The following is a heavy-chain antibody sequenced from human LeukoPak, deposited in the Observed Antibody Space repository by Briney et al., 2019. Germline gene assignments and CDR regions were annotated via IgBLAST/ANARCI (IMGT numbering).Heavy chain of an antibody. V-gene: IGHV4-39*07. CDR3: ARNSYGHLNWFDP. CDR2: IYYSGST. Sequence: PSETLSLTCAVSGGSISSSSYYWGWIRQPPGKGLEWIGSIYYSGSTYYNPSLKSRVTISVDTSKNQFSLKLTSVTAADTAVYYCARNSYGHLNWFDPWGQGTLVTVSS. J-gene: IGHJ5*02. D-gene: IGHD5-18*01. CDR1: GGSISSSSYY.